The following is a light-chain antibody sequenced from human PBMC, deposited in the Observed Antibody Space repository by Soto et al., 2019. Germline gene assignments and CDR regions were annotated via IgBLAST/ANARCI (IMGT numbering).Light chain of an antibody. V-gene: IGKV3-20*01. CDR2: GAS. CDR1: ESVRSGH. CDR3: QQYGNSPCLT. Sequence: EIVLTQSPGTLSLSPGEGATLSCRASESVRSGHIAWYQQKPGQAPRLLIYGASIRATGIPDRFSGGGSGTDFTLIINRLEPDDFSLYFCQQYGNSPCLTFGGGPKVDIK. J-gene: IGKJ4*01.